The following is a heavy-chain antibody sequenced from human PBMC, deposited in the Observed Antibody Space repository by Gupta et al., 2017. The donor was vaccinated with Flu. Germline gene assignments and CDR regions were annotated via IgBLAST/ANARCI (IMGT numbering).Heavy chain of an antibody. V-gene: IGHV1-69*06. D-gene: IGHD2-2*01. J-gene: IGHJ3*02. CDR3: ASSDPRLKYCSSTSCLGAPDAFDI. Sequence: MGGIIPIFGTANYAQKFQGRVTITADKSTSTAYMELSSLRSEDTAVYYCASSDPRLKYCSSTSCLGAPDAFDIWGQGTMVTVSS. CDR2: IIPIFGTA.